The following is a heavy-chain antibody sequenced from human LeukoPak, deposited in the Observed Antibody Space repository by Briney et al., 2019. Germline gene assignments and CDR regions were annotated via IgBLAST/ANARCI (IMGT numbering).Heavy chain of an antibody. V-gene: IGHV1-2*06. CDR1: GYTFTGYY. Sequence: GASVKVSCKASGYTFTGYYIHWVRQAPGQGLEWMGRIIPNSGGTNYAQKFQGRVTMTRDTSISTAYMELSRLRSHDTAVYYCARSPPNGWYRAGSQDVWGQGTMVVVSS. J-gene: IGHJ3*01. D-gene: IGHD6-19*01. CDR2: IIPNSGGT. CDR3: ARSPPNGWYRAGSQDV.